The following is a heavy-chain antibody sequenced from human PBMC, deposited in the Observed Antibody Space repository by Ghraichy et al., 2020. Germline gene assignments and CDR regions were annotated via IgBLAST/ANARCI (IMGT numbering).Heavy chain of an antibody. CDR1: GYTFTSYD. CDR3: AKVPYCSGGSCSWIPLPDY. D-gene: IGHD2-15*01. Sequence: ASVKVSCKASGYTFTSYDINWVRQATGQGLEWMGWMNPNSGNTGYAQKFQGRVTMTRNTSISTAYMELSSLRSEDTAVYYCAKVPYCSGGSCSWIPLPDYWGQGTLVTVSS. V-gene: IGHV1-8*01. CDR2: MNPNSGNT. J-gene: IGHJ4*02.